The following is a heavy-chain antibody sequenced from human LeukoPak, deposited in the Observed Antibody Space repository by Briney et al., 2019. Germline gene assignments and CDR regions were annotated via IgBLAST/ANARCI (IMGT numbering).Heavy chain of an antibody. Sequence: SGGSLRLFCSASGFTFSSYAMHWVRQAPGKGLEYVSAISSNGGSTYYADSVKGRFTISRDNSKNTLYLQMSSLRAEDTAVYYCVKASRPYGSGRYYFDYWGQGTLVTVSS. CDR1: GFTFSSYA. V-gene: IGHV3-64D*06. CDR3: VKASRPYGSGRYYFDY. D-gene: IGHD3-10*01. CDR2: ISSNGGST. J-gene: IGHJ4*02.